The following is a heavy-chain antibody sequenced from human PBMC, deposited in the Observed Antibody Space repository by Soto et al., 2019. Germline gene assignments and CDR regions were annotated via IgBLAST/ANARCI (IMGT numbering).Heavy chain of an antibody. CDR1: GGAFCGYH. V-gene: IGHV4-34*01. D-gene: IGHD1-1*01. Sequence: SETLSLTCGVYGGAFCGYHWNLIRQSPLQGLEWIVEINHSGTTKYNPSLESRTNLSVDTSKKQFSLKMFSVTAADTAIYYCARGWRFAPWGQGTQVTVSS. J-gene: IGHJ5*02. CDR3: ARGWRFAP. CDR2: INHSGTT.